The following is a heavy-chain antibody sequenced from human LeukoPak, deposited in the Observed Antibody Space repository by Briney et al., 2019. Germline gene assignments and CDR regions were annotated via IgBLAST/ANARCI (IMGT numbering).Heavy chain of an antibody. J-gene: IGHJ4*02. D-gene: IGHD2-2*01. CDR2: INHSGST. V-gene: IGHV4-34*01. Sequence: SETLSLTCAVYGGSFSGYHWSWIRQPPGKGLEWIGEINHSGSTNYNPSLKSRGTISVDTSKNQFSLKLSSVTAADTAVYYCARQGTRYCSSTSCRTLRYWGQGTLVTVSS. CDR3: ARQGTRYCSSTSCRTLRY. CDR1: GGSFSGYH.